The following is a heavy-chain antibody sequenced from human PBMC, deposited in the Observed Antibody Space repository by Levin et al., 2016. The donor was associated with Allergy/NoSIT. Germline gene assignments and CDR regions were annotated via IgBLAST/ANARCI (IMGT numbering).Heavy chain of an antibody. CDR1: GGSVSGHF. J-gene: IGHJ4*02. V-gene: IGHV4-59*02. Sequence: SETLSLTCTVSGGSVSGHFWSWIRQPPGKGLEWIGYIHNNGKTNNNPSVKSRVAISIDTSKDQFSLKLNSVTAADTAVYYCARGYGDWSHTVGSYYFDYWGQGTLVTVSS. D-gene: IGHD4-17*01. CDR2: IHNNGKT. CDR3: ARGYGDWSHTVGSYYFDY.